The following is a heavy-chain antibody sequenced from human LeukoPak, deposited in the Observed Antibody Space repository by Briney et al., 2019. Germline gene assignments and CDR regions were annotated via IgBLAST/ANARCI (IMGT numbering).Heavy chain of an antibody. J-gene: IGHJ4*02. CDR1: GFTFSSYA. Sequence: GSLRLSCAASGFTFSSYAMSWVRQAPGKGLEWVSAISGSGGSTYYADSVKGRFTISRDNTKNTLYLQMNSLRAEDTAVYYCAKAPSVDTAMVNFDYWGQGTLVTVSS. V-gene: IGHV3-23*01. D-gene: IGHD5-18*01. CDR2: ISGSGGST. CDR3: AKAPSVDTAMVNFDY.